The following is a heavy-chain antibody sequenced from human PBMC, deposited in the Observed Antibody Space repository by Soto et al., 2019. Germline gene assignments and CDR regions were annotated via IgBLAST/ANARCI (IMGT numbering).Heavy chain of an antibody. J-gene: IGHJ4*02. Sequence: EVQMVESGGGLVQPGGSLRLSCAASGFMFSHFWMHWVGQAPGKGLEWVSRIDRDGSGATYAASVRGRFTISRDNAKNTLYLQLNSLRAEDTAVYYCARFGTYYDSSGFAYWGQGAPLTVSS. CDR3: ARFGTYYDSSGFAY. V-gene: IGHV3-74*01. D-gene: IGHD3-22*01. CDR1: GFMFSHFW. CDR2: IDRDGSGA.